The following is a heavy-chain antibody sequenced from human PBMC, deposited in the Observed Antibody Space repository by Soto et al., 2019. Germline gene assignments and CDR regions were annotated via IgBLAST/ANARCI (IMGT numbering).Heavy chain of an antibody. Sequence: SETLSLTCAVSGASIRSYHWSFLRQPAGKGLEWIGRIQHTGNTNYNPSLKSRVTMSADTSKNQISLKMTSVTAADTAVYFCAKDVSSRRWFGPWGQGVRVTVSS. V-gene: IGHV4-4*07. J-gene: IGHJ5*02. CDR1: GASIRSYH. D-gene: IGHD3-16*01. CDR2: IQHTGNT. CDR3: AKDVSSRRWFGP.